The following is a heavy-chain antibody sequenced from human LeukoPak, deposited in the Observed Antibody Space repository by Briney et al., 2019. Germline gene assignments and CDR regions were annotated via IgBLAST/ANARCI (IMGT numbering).Heavy chain of an antibody. D-gene: IGHD5-18*01. J-gene: IGHJ3*02. Sequence: ASVKVSCKASGYTFTSYDINWVRQATGQGLEWMGWMNPNSGNTGYAQKFQGRVTMTRNTSISTAYMELRSLRSDDTAVYYCARDSHKSHSYGYGDIWGQGTMVTVSS. CDR2: MNPNSGNT. V-gene: IGHV1-8*01. CDR3: ARDSHKSHSYGYGDI. CDR1: GYTFTSYD.